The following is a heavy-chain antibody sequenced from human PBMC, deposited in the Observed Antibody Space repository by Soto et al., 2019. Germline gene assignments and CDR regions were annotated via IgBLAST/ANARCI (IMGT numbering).Heavy chain of an antibody. CDR2: INLRGGTT. Sequence: QVELVQSGAEVKKPGSSVKVSCKASGDTFDIYGFNWVRQAPGQGLEWMGIINLRGGTTEYAHKFRGRVTVTGDTSTRTAYMELSSLRSEDTAVYFCARGPDDSDVPRWDHWGQGTLITVSS. V-gene: IGHV1-46*02. CDR1: GDTFDIYG. D-gene: IGHD4-17*01. J-gene: IGHJ4*02. CDR3: ARGPDDSDVPRWDH.